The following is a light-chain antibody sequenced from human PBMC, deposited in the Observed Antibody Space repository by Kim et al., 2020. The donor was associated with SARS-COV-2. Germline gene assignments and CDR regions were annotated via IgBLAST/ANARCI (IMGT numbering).Light chain of an antibody. J-gene: IGLJ2*01. Sequence: PGPTARITCSGDSLPKQYAYWYRQKPGQAPVVVIYKDIERPSEIPERFSASSSGTTVTLTITGVQAEDEADYYCQSADSSGTYVVFGGGTQLTVL. CDR1: SLPKQY. V-gene: IGLV3-25*03. CDR3: QSADSSGTYVV. CDR2: KDI.